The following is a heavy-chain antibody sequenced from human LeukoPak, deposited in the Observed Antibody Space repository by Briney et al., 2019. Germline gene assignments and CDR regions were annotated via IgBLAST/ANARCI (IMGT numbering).Heavy chain of an antibody. CDR1: GFTFSSYA. D-gene: IGHD3-10*01. CDR3: AKASTWYYGSGGYQDY. V-gene: IGHV3-23*01. J-gene: IGHJ4*02. CDR2: ISGSGGTT. Sequence: GGSLRLSCAASGFTFSSYAMSWVRQAPGKGLEWVSAISGSGGTTDYADAVKGRLTISRDNSKNTLYLQMNSLRAEDTAVYYCAKASTWYYGSGGYQDYWGQGTLVTVSS.